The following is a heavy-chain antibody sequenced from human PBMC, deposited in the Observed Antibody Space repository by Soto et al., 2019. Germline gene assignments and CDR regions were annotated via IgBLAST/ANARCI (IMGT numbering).Heavy chain of an antibody. D-gene: IGHD7-27*01. Sequence: QITLKESGPTLVKPTQTLTLTCTFSGFSLSTTGVGVGWIRQPPGKALECLALIYWDDDKRYSPSLTNRLTIPKDTSKNQVVLTMTNMHPVDTGTYFCAYRPSLDWGHFDSWGQGTLVTVSS. CDR1: GFSLSTTGVG. J-gene: IGHJ4*02. CDR3: AYRPSLDWGHFDS. CDR2: IYWDDDK. V-gene: IGHV2-5*02.